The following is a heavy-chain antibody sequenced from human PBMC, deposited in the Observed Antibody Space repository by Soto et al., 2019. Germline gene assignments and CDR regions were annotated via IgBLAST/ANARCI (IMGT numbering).Heavy chain of an antibody. CDR2: ISWNSGSI. J-gene: IGHJ3*02. D-gene: IGHD3-10*01. CDR3: AKDIGGLCFGDNAFDI. Sequence: PGGSLRLSCAASGFTFDDYAMHWVRQAPGKGLEWVSGISWNSGSIGYADSVKGRFTISRDNAKNSLYLQMNSLRAEDTALYYCAKDIGGLCFGDNAFDIWGQGTMVSV. CDR1: GFTFDDYA. V-gene: IGHV3-9*01.